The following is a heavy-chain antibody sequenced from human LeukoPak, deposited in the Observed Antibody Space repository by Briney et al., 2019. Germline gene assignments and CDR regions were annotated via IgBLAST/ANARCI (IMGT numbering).Heavy chain of an antibody. V-gene: IGHV3-7*01. D-gene: IGHD3-10*01. Sequence: QPGGSLRPSCATSGFTLSTYWMTWVRQAPGKGPEWVANIRHDGSEKNYVDSVKGRFTISRDNAKNSLYLQMNSLRAEDTAIYYCARELLWFGGGGVDVWGQGTTVTVSS. CDR2: IRHDGSEK. CDR3: ARELLWFGGGGVDV. J-gene: IGHJ6*02. CDR1: GFTLSTYW.